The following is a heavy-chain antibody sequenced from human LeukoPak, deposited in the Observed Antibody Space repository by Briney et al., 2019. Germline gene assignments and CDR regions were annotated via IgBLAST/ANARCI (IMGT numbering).Heavy chain of an antibody. V-gene: IGHV3-30-3*01. CDR2: ISYDRSKQ. CDR1: GFTFSSYA. CDR3: ARDWQLDY. J-gene: IGHJ4*02. Sequence: GGSLRLSCAASGFTFSSYALYWVRQAPGKGLEGVAVISYDRSKQYYIDSVKGRFTISRDNSKSTLFLQMNSLRAEDTAVYYCARDWQLDYWGQGTLVTVSS.